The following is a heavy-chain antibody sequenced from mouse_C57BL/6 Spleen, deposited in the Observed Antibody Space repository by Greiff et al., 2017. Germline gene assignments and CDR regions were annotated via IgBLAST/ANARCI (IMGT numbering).Heavy chain of an antibody. D-gene: IGHD2-1*01. J-gene: IGHJ3*01. CDR1: GFNIKDDY. Sequence: EVKLVESGAELVRPGASVKLSCTASGFNIKDDYMHWVKQRPEQGLEWIGWIDPENGDTEYASKFQGKATITADTSSNTAYLQLSSLTSEDTAVYYCTRGGNYVRFAYWGQGTLVTVSA. V-gene: IGHV14-4*01. CDR3: TRGGNYVRFAY. CDR2: IDPENGDT.